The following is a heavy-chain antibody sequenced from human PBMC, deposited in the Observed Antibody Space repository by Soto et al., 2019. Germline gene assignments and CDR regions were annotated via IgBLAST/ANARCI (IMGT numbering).Heavy chain of an antibody. CDR1: GDTFSSYA. Sequence: SVKVSCKASGDTFSSYAISWVRQAPGQGLEWMGGIIPFFDTANYAQQFQGRVTITADESTSTAYMELSSLRSEDTAVYYCARHDCISSSCYYYYYYVMDVWGQGTTVTAP. D-gene: IGHD2-2*01. V-gene: IGHV1-69*13. J-gene: IGHJ6*02. CDR2: IIPFFDTA. CDR3: ARHDCISSSCYYYYYYVMDV.